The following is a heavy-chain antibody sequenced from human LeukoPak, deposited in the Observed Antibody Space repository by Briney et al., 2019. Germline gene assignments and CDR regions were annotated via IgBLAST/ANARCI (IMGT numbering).Heavy chain of an antibody. CDR3: AREYHGIAAAISFHLDY. CDR2: XNPNSGGT. V-gene: IGHV1-2*02. J-gene: IGHJ4*02. CDR1: GYTFTGYY. Sequence: ASVKVSCKASGYTFTGYYMHWVRQAPGXXXXXXXXXNPNSGGTNYAQKFQGRVTMTRDTSISTAYMELSRLRSDDTAVYYCAREYHGIAAAISFHLDYWGQGTLVTVSS. D-gene: IGHD6-13*01.